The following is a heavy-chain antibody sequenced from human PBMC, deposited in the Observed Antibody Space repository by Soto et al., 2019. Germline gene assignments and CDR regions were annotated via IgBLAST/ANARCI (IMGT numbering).Heavy chain of an antibody. Sequence: SETLSLTCTVSGGSISSYYWSWIRQPPGKGLEWIGYIYYSGSTNYNPSLKSRVTISVDTSKNQFSLKLSSVTAADTAVYYCERAMIVVAEGRYFDYWGQGTLVTVSS. V-gene: IGHV4-59*01. J-gene: IGHJ4*02. CDR1: GGSISSYY. CDR3: ERAMIVVAEGRYFDY. D-gene: IGHD3-22*01. CDR2: IYYSGST.